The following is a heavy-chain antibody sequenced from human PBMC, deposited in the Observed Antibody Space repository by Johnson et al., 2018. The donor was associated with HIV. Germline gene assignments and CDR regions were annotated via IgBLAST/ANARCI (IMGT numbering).Heavy chain of an antibody. CDR2: IWYDGSNK. V-gene: IGHV3-33*06. CDR3: AKDMGVGASPVGFDI. CDR1: GFIFEDYG. J-gene: IGHJ3*02. D-gene: IGHD1-26*01. Sequence: QMLLVESGGGVVRPGGSLRLSCAASGFIFEDYGMSWVRQAPGKGLEWVAVIWYDGSNKYYADSVKGRFTISRDNSKNTLYLQINSLRAEDTAVYYCAKDMGVGASPVGFDIWGQGTMVTVSS.